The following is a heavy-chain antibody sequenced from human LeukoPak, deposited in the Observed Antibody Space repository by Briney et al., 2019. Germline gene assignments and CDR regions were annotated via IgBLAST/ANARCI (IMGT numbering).Heavy chain of an antibody. CDR3: ARGGTTVTPLDY. CDR1: GGSISSGDYD. V-gene: IGHV4-30-4*01. J-gene: IGHJ4*02. D-gene: IGHD4-11*01. CDR2: IYYSGST. Sequence: NASETLSLTCTVSGGSISSGDYDWSWIRQPPGKGLEWIGYIYYSGSTYYNPSLKSRVTISVDTSKNQFSLKLSSVTAADTAVYYCARGGTTVTPLDYWGQGTLVTVSS.